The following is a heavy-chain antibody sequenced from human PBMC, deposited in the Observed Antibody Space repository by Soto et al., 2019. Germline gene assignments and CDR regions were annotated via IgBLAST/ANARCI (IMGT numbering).Heavy chain of an antibody. V-gene: IGHV1-3*01. CDR3: ARSIVVVTALDY. Sequence: GASMKVSCKASGHTLTSFSMPLVLPAPGQRLEWMGWINAGNGNTKYSQKFQGRVTITRDTSASTAYMELSSLRSEDTAVYYCARSIVVVTALDYWGQGTLVTVSS. J-gene: IGHJ4*02. D-gene: IGHD2-21*02. CDR1: GHTLTSFS. CDR2: INAGNGNT.